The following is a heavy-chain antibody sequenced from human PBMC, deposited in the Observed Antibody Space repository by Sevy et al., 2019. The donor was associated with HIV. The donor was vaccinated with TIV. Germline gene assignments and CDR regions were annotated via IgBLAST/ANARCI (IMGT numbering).Heavy chain of an antibody. CDR3: ATTKDYYDSSGYPFDY. D-gene: IGHD3-22*01. CDR1: GYTLTQFS. Sequence: ASVKVSCKVSGYTLTQFSMHWVRQAPGKGLEWMTTFDPEDSDPEDGKTIYAQKFLCRVTMTEDTSTDTAYMELSSLRSDDTAVYYCATTKDYYDSSGYPFDYWGQGTLVTVSS. J-gene: IGHJ4*02. V-gene: IGHV1-24*01. CDR2: FDPEDSDPEDGKT.